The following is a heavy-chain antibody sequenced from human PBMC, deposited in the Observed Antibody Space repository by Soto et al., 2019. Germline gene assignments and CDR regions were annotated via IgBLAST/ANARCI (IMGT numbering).Heavy chain of an antibody. J-gene: IGHJ3*02. CDR1: GYAFTSYY. CDR3: ARELNAFDI. V-gene: IGHV1-46*03. Sequence: VSVEVSCKASGYAFTSYYMHWVRQAPGQGLEWMGIINPSGGGTSYAQKFQGRVTMARDTSTSTVYMELSSLRSEDTAVYYCARELNAFDIWGQGTMVTVSS. CDR2: INPSGGGT.